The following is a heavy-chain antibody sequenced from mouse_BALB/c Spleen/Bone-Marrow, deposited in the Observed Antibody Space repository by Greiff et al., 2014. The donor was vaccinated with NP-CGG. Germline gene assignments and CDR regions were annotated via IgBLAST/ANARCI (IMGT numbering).Heavy chain of an antibody. Sequence: EVQVVESGGGLVQPGGSRKLSCAASGFTFSSFGMHWVRQAPEKRLEWVAYISSGSSTIYYADTMKGRFTISRDNPKNTLFLQMTSLRSEDTAMYYCTRSGTLGAMDYWGQGTSVTVSS. CDR3: TRSGTLGAMDY. CDR1: GFTFSSFG. D-gene: IGHD3-3*01. CDR2: ISSGSSTI. V-gene: IGHV5-17*02. J-gene: IGHJ4*01.